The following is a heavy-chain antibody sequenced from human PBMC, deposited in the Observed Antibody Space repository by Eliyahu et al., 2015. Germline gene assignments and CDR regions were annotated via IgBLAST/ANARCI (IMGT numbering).Heavy chain of an antibody. CDR2: IYHSGNP. J-gene: IGHJ1*01. CDR3: ARARHFFDGGGYLFQH. V-gene: IGHV4-30-4*01. CDR1: GDPMSSGDXY. D-gene: IGHD3-22*01. Sequence: QVQLQESGPGLVKPSQTLSLTCTVSGDPMSSGDXYWXXIRQSPGKGLEWIXYIYHSGNPYYNPSLKSRVTISVDTSKKQFSLKVTSMTAADTAVYYCARARHFFDGGGYLFQHWGQGTVVTVSS.